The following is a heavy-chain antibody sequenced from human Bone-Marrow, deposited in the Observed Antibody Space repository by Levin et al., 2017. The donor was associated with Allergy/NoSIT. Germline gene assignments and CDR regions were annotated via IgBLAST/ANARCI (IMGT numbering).Heavy chain of an antibody. Sequence: SETLSLTCAVYGGSFSGYYWSWIRQPPGKGLEWIGEINHSGSTNYNPSLKSRVTISVDTSKNQFSLKLSSVTAADTAVYYCARVTLNNGNSENWFDPWGQGTLVTVSS. CDR3: ARVTLNNGNSENWFDP. J-gene: IGHJ5*02. CDR1: GGSFSGYY. D-gene: IGHD1-7*01. V-gene: IGHV4-34*01. CDR2: INHSGST.